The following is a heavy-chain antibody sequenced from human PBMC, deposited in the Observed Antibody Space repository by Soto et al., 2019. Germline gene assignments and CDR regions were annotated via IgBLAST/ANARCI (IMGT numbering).Heavy chain of an antibody. V-gene: IGHV3-23*01. CDR1: GFTFSNYA. D-gene: IGHD6-6*01. J-gene: IGHJ6*02. CDR2: ISGSGGST. CDR3: VKGHDSSSRYNYYYYGMDV. Sequence: GGSLRLSCAASGFTFSNYAMSWVRQAPGKGLEWVSGISGSGGSTYYAESVKGRFTISRDNSKNTLYVQMNSLRAEDTAVYYCVKGHDSSSRYNYYYYGMDVWGQGTTVTVSS.